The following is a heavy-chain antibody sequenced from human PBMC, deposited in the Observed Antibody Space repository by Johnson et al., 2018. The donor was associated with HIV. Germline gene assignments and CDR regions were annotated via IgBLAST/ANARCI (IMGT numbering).Heavy chain of an antibody. CDR3: ARGTIFGEVDAFDI. V-gene: IGHV3-33*01. Sequence: QVQLVESGGGVVQPGRSLRLSCAASGFTFRSYGMHWVRQAPGKGLEWVADSVKGRFTISRDNSKNSLYLQVKSLRAEDTALYYCARGTIFGEVDAFDIWGQGTMVTVSS. D-gene: IGHD3-3*01. CDR1: GFTFRSYG. J-gene: IGHJ3*02.